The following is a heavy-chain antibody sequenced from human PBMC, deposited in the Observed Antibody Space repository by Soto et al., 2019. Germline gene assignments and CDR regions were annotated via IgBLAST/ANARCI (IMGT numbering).Heavy chain of an antibody. CDR1: GYTFTSYD. V-gene: IGHV1-8*01. CDR2: MNPNSGNT. D-gene: IGHD2-15*01. J-gene: IGHJ4*02. Sequence: ASVKVSCKASGYTFTSYDINWVRQATGQGLEWMGWMNPNSGNTGYAQKFQGRVTMTGNTSISTAYMELSSLRSEDTAVYYCANDYCSGGSCYSAGLHYWGQGTLVTVSS. CDR3: ANDYCSGGSCYSAGLHY.